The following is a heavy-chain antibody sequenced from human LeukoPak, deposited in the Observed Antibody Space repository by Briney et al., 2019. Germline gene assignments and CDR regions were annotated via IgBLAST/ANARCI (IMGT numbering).Heavy chain of an antibody. D-gene: IGHD3-16*01. CDR2: ISGSGGST. V-gene: IGHV3-23*01. CDR3: AKDDYERPLDY. J-gene: IGHJ4*02. CDR1: GFTFSSYA. Sequence: GGSLRLSCAASGFTFSSYAMSWVRQAPGKGLEWVSAISGSGGSTYYADSVKGRFTISRDNAKNSLYLQMNSLRAEDTAVYYCAKDDYERPLDYWGQGTLVTVSS.